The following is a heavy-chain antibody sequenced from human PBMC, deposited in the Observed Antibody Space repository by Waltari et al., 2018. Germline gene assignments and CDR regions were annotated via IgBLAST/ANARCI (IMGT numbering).Heavy chain of an antibody. CDR1: GGPFSSYA. CDR2: IIPIFGTA. J-gene: IGHJ6*02. CDR3: ARRSGSYYYYYYGMDV. V-gene: IGHV1-69*12. Sequence: QVQLVQSGAEVKKPGSSVKVSCKASGGPFSSYAISWVRPAPGQGLEWMGGIIPIFGTANYAQKFQGRVTITADESTSTAYMELSSLRSEDTAVYYCARRSGSYYYYYYGMDVWGQGTTVTVSS. D-gene: IGHD1-26*01.